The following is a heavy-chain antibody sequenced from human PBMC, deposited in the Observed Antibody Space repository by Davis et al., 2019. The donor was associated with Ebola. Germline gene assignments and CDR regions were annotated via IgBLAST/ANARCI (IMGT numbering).Heavy chain of an antibody. Sequence: PGGSLRLSCAASGFTFSSYWMHWVRQAPGKGLEWVSGISWNSGSIGYADSVKGRFTISRDNAKNSLYLQMNSLRAEDTALYYCAKDRGSCSGGSCYYFDYWGQGTLVTVSS. CDR3: AKDRGSCSGGSCYYFDY. CDR1: GFTFSSYW. D-gene: IGHD2-15*01. CDR2: ISWNSGSI. V-gene: IGHV3-9*01. J-gene: IGHJ4*02.